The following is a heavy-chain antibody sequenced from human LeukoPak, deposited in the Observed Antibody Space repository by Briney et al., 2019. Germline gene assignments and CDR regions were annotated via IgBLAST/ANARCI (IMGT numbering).Heavy chain of an antibody. V-gene: IGHV1-2*02. J-gene: IGHJ3*02. D-gene: IGHD4-11*01. CDR3: ARRPSRYSAFDI. CDR1: GYTFTGYY. Sequence: ASVKVSCKASGYTFTGYYIHWVRQAPGQGLEWMGWINPNSGGSNYAQNFQGRVTMTRDTSISTVYMELSRLRSDDTAVYYCARRPSRYSAFDIWGQGTMVTVSS. CDR2: INPNSGGS.